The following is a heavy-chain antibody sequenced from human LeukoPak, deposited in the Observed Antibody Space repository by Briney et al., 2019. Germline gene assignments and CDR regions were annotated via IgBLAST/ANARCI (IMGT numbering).Heavy chain of an antibody. D-gene: IGHD5-18*01. V-gene: IGHV3-30*02. CDR3: AKGGNGYSYGYFDY. CDR1: GFTFSSYG. Sequence: PGGSLRLSCAASGFTFSSYGMHWVRQAPGKGLEWVAFIRYDGGNKYYADSVKGRFTISRDNSKNTLYLRMNSLRTEDTAVYYCAKGGNGYSYGYFDYWGQGTLVTVSS. CDR2: IRYDGGNK. J-gene: IGHJ4*02.